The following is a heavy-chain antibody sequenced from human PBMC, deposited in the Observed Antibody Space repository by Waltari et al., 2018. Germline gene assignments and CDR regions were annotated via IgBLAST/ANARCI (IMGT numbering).Heavy chain of an antibody. CDR1: GYSISRGYY. D-gene: IGHD6-6*01. V-gene: IGHV4-38-2*01. J-gene: IGHJ4*02. CDR2: IYHSGST. CDR3: ARAEYSSSSPFMDY. Sequence: QVQLQESGPGLVKPSETLSLTCAVSGYSISRGYYWGWIRQPPGKGLEWIGSIYHSGSTYYNPSLKSRVTISVDTSKNQFSLKLSSVTAADTAVYYCARAEYSSSSPFMDYWGQGTLVTVSS.